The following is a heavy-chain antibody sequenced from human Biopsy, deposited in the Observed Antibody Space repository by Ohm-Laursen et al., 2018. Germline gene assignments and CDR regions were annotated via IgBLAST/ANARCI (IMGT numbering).Heavy chain of an antibody. J-gene: IGHJ5*02. V-gene: IGHV1-8*01. Sequence: SVKVPCNASGYTFTSYDITWVRQASGQGPEWIGWLNPVSGNSNFGQKFRGRVTVTSDTSISTAYMELSGLTSDDTATYYCGRAVRNQLLTDPWGQGTLVTVTS. CDR2: LNPVSGNS. CDR1: GYTFTSYD. CDR3: GRAVRNQLLTDP. D-gene: IGHD1-7*01.